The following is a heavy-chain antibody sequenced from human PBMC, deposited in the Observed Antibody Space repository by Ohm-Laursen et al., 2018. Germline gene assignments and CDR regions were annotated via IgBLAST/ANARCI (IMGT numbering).Heavy chain of an antibody. CDR3: ARAGYSSSWKLGY. V-gene: IGHV4-59*08. Sequence: GTLSLTCSVSGGSISSYYWTWIRQPPGKGLEWIGTIYHSGSTYYNPSLKSRVTISVDTSKNQFSLKLSSVTAADTAVYYCARAGYSSSWKLGYWGQGTLVTVSS. D-gene: IGHD6-13*01. CDR1: GGSISSYY. CDR2: IYHSGST. J-gene: IGHJ4*02.